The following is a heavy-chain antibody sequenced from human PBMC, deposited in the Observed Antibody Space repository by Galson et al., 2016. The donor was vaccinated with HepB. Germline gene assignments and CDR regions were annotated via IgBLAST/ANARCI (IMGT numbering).Heavy chain of an antibody. CDR3: ATAGRTSGRSDTFEF. Sequence: SLRLSCAASRFTFSTYAMHWVRQAPGKGLEWVAVIGHDGTGKIYADAVGGRFTISKDDSRSTLYLQMDSLAPEDTAVYFCATAGRTSGRSDTFEFWGPGALVSVSS. D-gene: IGHD6-19*01. V-gene: IGHV3-30-3*01. J-gene: IGHJ3*01. CDR2: IGHDGTGK. CDR1: RFTFSTYA.